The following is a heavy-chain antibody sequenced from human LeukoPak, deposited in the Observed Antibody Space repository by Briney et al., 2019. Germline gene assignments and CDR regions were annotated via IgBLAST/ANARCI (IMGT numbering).Heavy chain of an antibody. CDR3: AKDLGYCTNGVCYDLDY. Sequence: PGGSLRLSCAASGFTFSNAWMSWVRQAPGKGLEWVGRIKSKTDGGTTDYAAPVKGRFTISRDDSKNTLYLQMNSLRAEDTAVYYCAKDLGYCTNGVCYDLDYWGQGTLVTVSS. J-gene: IGHJ4*02. D-gene: IGHD2-8*01. CDR2: IKSKTDGGTT. V-gene: IGHV3-15*01. CDR1: GFTFSNAW.